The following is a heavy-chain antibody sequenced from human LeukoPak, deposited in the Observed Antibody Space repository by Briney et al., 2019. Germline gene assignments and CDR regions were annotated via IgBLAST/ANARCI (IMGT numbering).Heavy chain of an antibody. V-gene: IGHV4-39*01. J-gene: IGHJ5*02. CDR3: ARRAPRAVVWFDP. CDR1: GGSISSSSYY. CDR2: IYYSGST. D-gene: IGHD6-6*01. Sequence: SETLPLTCTVSGGSISSSSYYWGWIRQPPGKGLEWIGSIYYSGSTYYNPSLKSRVTISVDTSKNQFSLKLSSVTAADTAVYYCARRAPRAVVWFDPWGQGTLVTVSS.